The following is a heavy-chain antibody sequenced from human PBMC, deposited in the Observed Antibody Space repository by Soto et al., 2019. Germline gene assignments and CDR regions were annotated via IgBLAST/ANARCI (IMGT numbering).Heavy chain of an antibody. CDR3: VRGDSESRDSCHSFDY. V-gene: IGHV3-74*01. Sequence: PGGALRLSCSAAAFPFGPFYMHWVRQAPGKGREWGSHINGDGTTTVYSGSGKGRFTISRDDAKHTLSLQMNSLRVEATALHYSVRGDSESRDSCHSFDYCRRRSLVSV. D-gene: IGHD2-21*01. J-gene: IGHJ4*02. CDR2: INGDGTTT. CDR1: AFPFGPFY.